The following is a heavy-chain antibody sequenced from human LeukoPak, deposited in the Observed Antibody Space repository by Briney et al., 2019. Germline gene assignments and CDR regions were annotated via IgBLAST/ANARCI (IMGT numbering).Heavy chain of an antibody. CDR1: GGSFSGYY. CDR2: MNHSVST. D-gene: IGHD3-10*01. J-gene: IGHJ6*03. Sequence: SETLSLTCAVYGGSFSGYYWSWIRQPPGKGLEWIEEMNHSVSTNYNPSLKSRVTISVDTSKNQFSLRLSSVTAADTAVYYCARLTKNDSGTYRFGKKKRGYMDVWGKGTTVTISS. V-gene: IGHV4-34*01. CDR3: ARLTKNDSGTYRFGKKKRGYMDV.